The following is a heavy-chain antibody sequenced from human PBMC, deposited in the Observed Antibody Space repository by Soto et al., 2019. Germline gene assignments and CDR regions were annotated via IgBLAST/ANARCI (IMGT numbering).Heavy chain of an antibody. J-gene: IGHJ6*03. CDR2: ISGDGTTA. Sequence: ELQLVESGGGLVQLGGSLRLSCAASGFTFSNFWIHWVRQAPGKGLVWVSGISGDGTTATYADSVKGRFTTSRDNAKNTLDLQMNSLRAEDTAVYYCARSPARTYYYYFMDVWGKGTTVTVSS. V-gene: IGHV3-74*03. CDR3: ARSPARTYYYYFMDV. CDR1: GFTFSNFW.